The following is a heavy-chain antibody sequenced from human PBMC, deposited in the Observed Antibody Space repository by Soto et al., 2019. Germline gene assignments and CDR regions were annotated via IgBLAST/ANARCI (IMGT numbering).Heavy chain of an antibody. CDR2: ILSDESNK. V-gene: IGHV3-30*18. CDR3: AKDQVKDTARGRLFY. D-gene: IGHD5-18*01. CDR1: GFSFSTYG. Sequence: QVQLVESGGGVVQPGRSLRLSCAASGFSFSTYGMHWVRQAPGKGLEWVAVILSDESNKNYTDSVKGRFTISRDNSKNTHSLQMNSLRAEDTAVYYCAKDQVKDTARGRLFYWGQGTLVTVSS. J-gene: IGHJ4*02.